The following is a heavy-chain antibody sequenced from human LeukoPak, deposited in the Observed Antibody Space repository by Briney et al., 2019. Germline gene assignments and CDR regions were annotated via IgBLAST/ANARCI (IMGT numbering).Heavy chain of an antibody. CDR1: GYTFTSYA. CDR2: INAGNGNT. V-gene: IGHV1-3*01. J-gene: IGHJ4*02. D-gene: IGHD6-19*01. CDR3: ARDQFGFPRIAVAGVDY. Sequence: ASVKVSCKASGYTFTSYAMHWVRQAPGQRLEWMGWINAGNGNTKYSQKFQGRVTITRDTSASTAYMELSSLRSEDTAVYYCARDQFGFPRIAVAGVDYWGQGTLVTVSS.